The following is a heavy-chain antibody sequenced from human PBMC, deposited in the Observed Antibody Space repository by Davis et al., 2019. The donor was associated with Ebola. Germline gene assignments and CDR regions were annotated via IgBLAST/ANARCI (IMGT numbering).Heavy chain of an antibody. V-gene: IGHV3-30*03. CDR2: ISYDGSNK. Sequence: GESLKISCAASGFTFSSYGMHWVRQAPGKGLEWVAVISYDGSNKYYADSVKGRFTISRDNSKNTLYLQMNSLRAEDTAVYYCARRGYGDDFGVKNFEHWGQGTMVTVSS. CDR1: GFTFSSYG. CDR3: ARRGYGDDFGVKNFEH. J-gene: IGHJ3*01. D-gene: IGHD4-17*01.